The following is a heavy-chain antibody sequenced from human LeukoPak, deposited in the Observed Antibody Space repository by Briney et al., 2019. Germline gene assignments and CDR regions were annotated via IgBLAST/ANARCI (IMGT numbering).Heavy chain of an antibody. V-gene: IGHV1-2*02. D-gene: IGHD6-13*01. CDR1: VYTFTGYY. CDR2: INPNSGGT. CDR3: ARPRLSSSWYLDY. J-gene: IGHJ4*02. Sequence: ASVKVSCKASVYTFTGYYMHSVRQAPGQGLEWMGWINPNSGGTNYAQKFQGRVTMTRDTSISTAYMELSRLRSDDTAVYYCARPRLSSSWYLDYWGQGTLVTVSS.